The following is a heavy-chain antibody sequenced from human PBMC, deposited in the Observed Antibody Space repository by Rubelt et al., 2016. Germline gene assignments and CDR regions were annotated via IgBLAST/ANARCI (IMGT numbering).Heavy chain of an antibody. CDR3: ARDRTYDSSGYHQYYFDY. Sequence: QVQLQQWGAGLLKPSETLSLTCAVYGGSFSGYYWSWIRQPPGKGLEWIGEINHSGSTNYNPSLKSRVTISVDTSKNQFPLKLSSVTAADTAVYYCARDRTYDSSGYHQYYFDYWGQGTLVTVSS. V-gene: IGHV4-34*01. CDR1: GGSFSGYY. D-gene: IGHD3-22*01. J-gene: IGHJ4*02. CDR2: INHSGST.